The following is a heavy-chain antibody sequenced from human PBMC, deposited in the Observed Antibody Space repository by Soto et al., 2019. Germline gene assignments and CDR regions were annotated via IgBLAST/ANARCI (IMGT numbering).Heavy chain of an antibody. CDR1: GGTIISYY. CDR2: IYYSGST. D-gene: IGHD3-22*01. V-gene: IGHV4-59*01. Sequence: SETLSLTCTVSGGTIISYYWSWIRQPPGKGLEWIGYIYYSGSTNYNPSLKSRVTISVDTSKNQFSLKLSSVTAADTAVYYCARVFPYYYDSSGYYGPLDYWGQGTLVTVSS. CDR3: ARVFPYYYDSSGYYGPLDY. J-gene: IGHJ4*02.